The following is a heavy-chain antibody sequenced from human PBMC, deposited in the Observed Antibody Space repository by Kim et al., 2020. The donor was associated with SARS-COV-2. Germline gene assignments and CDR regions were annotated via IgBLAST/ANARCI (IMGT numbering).Heavy chain of an antibody. CDR2: ISYDGSNK. Sequence: GGSLRLSCAASGFTFSSYGMHWVRQAPGKGLEWVAVISYDGSNKYYADSVKGRFTISRDNSKNTLYLQMNSLRAEDTAVYYCARDGASYSGCWIDYYYG. D-gene: IGHD1-26*01. CDR1: GFTFSSYG. J-gene: IGHJ6*01. V-gene: IGHV3-30*04. CDR3: ARDGASYSGCWIDYYYG.